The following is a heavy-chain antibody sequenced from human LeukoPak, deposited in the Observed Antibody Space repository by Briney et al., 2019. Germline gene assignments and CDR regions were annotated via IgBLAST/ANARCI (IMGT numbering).Heavy chain of an antibody. V-gene: IGHV4-59*01. CDR2: IYYSGST. CDR3: ARDQIAAADPNDAFDI. D-gene: IGHD6-13*01. J-gene: IGHJ3*02. CDR1: GGSISSYY. Sequence: SETLSLTCTVSGGSISSYYWSWIRQPPGKGLEWIGYIYYSGSTNYNPSLKSRVTISVDTSKNQFSLKLSSVTAADTAVYYCARDQIAAADPNDAFDIWGQGTMVTVSS.